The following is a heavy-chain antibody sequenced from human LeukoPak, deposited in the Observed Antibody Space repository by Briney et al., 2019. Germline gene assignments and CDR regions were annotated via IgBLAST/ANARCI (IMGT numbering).Heavy chain of an antibody. V-gene: IGHV5-51*01. CDR2: IHSADSNT. D-gene: IGHD4-17*01. CDR1: GYSFTSSW. Sequence: GESLQISCQASGYSFTSSWIGWARQMPGKGLEWMGIIHSADSNTKYSPSFQGQVTISADKSISTAYLQWSGLKASDTAMYYCAGARHGDYRWDYWGQGTLVTVSS. CDR3: AGARHGDYRWDY. J-gene: IGHJ4*02.